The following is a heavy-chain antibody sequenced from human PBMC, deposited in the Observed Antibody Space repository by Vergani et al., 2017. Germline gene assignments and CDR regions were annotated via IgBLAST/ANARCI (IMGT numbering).Heavy chain of an antibody. CDR3: ARERRAMAKIIGHDGFDI. V-gene: IGHV1-69*01. CDR1: GGTFSSYA. D-gene: IGHD5-24*01. Sequence: QVQLVQSGAEVKKPGSSVKVSCKASGGTFSSYAISWVRQAPGQGLEWMGGIIPIFGTANYAQKFQGRVTITADESTSTAYMELSSLRSEDTAVYYCARERRAMAKIIGHDGFDIWGQGTMVTVSS. CDR2: IIPIFGTA. J-gene: IGHJ3*02.